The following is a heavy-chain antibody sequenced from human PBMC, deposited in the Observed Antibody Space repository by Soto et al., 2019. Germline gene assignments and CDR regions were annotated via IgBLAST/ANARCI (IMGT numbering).Heavy chain of an antibody. J-gene: IGHJ6*02. D-gene: IGHD2-2*01. CDR1: GFTFDDYA. CDR2: ISWDGGST. V-gene: IGHV3-43D*04. CDR3: AKDLGNPLTRRLYYYYGMDV. Sequence: XECLRLSCAASGFTFDDYAMHWVRQAPGKGLEWVSLISWDGGSTYYADSVKGRFTISRDNSKNSLYLQMNSLRAEDTALYYCAKDLGNPLTRRLYYYYGMDVWGQGTTVTVSS.